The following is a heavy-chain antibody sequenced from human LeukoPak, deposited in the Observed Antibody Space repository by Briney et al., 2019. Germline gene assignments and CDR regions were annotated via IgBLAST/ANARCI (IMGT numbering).Heavy chain of an antibody. CDR1: GFTFSSYG. CDR2: ISYDGSNK. CDR3: AKVQSYYYDSSGELDY. V-gene: IGHV3-30*18. D-gene: IGHD3-22*01. Sequence: GGSLRLSCAASGFTFSSYGMHWVRQAPGKGLEWVAVISYDGSNKYYADSVKGRFTISRDNSKNTLYLQVNSLRAEDTAVYYCAKVQSYYYDSSGELDYWGQGTLVTVSS. J-gene: IGHJ4*02.